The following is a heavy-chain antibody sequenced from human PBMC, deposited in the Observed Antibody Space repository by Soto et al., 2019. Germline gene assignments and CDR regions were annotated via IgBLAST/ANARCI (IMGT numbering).Heavy chain of an antibody. Sequence: HPGGSLRLSCAASGFTFSSYAMSWVRQAPGKGLEWVSAISGSGGSTYYADSVKGRFTISRDNSKNTLYLQMNSLRAEDTAVYYCAREENDSPYYGMDVWGQGTTVTVSS. V-gene: IGHV3-23*01. D-gene: IGHD1-1*01. CDR2: ISGSGGST. CDR1: GFTFSSYA. J-gene: IGHJ6*02. CDR3: AREENDSPYYGMDV.